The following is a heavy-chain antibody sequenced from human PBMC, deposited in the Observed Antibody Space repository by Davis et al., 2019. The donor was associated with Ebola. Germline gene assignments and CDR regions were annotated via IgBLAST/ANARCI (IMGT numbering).Heavy chain of an antibody. V-gene: IGHV1-18*01. CDR1: GYSFTSYC. Sequence: ASVQVPCQASGYSFTSYCISWVRQPPAQGLERMGWISAYNGNTNYAQNLQGRVTTTTDTSTSTAYMELRSLRSDDTAVYYGARVERKAVAGIERRSRFDPWGQGTLVTVSS. CDR2: ISAYNGNT. CDR3: ARVERKAVAGIERRSRFDP. D-gene: IGHD6-19*01. J-gene: IGHJ5*02.